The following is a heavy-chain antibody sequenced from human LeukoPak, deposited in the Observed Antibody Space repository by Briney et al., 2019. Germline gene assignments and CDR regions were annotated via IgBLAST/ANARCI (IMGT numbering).Heavy chain of an antibody. J-gene: IGHJ6*03. CDR1: GFTFSSYS. Sequence: AGGSLRLSCAASGFTFSSYSMNWVRQAPGKGLEWVSSISSSSYIYYADSVKGRITISRDNAKNSLYLQMNSLRAEDTAVYYCAILLPDYSNYGAGYYYYYMDVWGKGTTVTVSS. CDR3: AILLPDYSNYGAGYYYYYMDV. D-gene: IGHD4-11*01. CDR2: ISSSSYI. V-gene: IGHV3-21*01.